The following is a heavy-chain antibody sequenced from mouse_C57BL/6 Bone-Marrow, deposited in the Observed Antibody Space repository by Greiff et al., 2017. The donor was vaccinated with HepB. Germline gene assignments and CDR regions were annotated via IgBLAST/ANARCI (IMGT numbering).Heavy chain of an antibody. CDR2: IDPSDSYT. Sequence: VQLQQPGAELVRPGTSVKLSCKASGYTFTSYWMHWVKQRPGQGLEWIGVIDPSDSYTNYNQKFKGKATLTVDTSSSTAYMQLSSLTSEDSAVYYCERGDYYYFDYWGQGTTLTVSS. CDR3: ERGDYYYFDY. J-gene: IGHJ2*01. CDR1: GYTFTSYW. V-gene: IGHV1-59*01. D-gene: IGHD1-1*01.